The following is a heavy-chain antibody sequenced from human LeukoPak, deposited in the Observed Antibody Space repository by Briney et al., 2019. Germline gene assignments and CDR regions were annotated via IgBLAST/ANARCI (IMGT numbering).Heavy chain of an antibody. CDR1: GFTFSSYW. V-gene: IGHV3-74*01. Sequence: GGSLRLSCGASGFTFSSYWMHWVRHAPGKGLVWISRINSDGSTTSYADSVKGRFTICRDNAKNTLYLQMNSLRAEDTAVYYCARGNYYGQDYWGQGTLVTVSS. D-gene: IGHD3-10*01. J-gene: IGHJ4*02. CDR3: ARGNYYGQDY. CDR2: INSDGSTT.